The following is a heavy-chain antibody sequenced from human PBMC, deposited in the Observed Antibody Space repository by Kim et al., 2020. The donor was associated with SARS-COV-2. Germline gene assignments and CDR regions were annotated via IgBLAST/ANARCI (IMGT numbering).Heavy chain of an antibody. CDR3: AKGSEAVPASGWSFYLDY. D-gene: IGHD6-19*01. V-gene: IGHV3-23*01. Sequence: KGRFTISRDNAKNTLYLQMNSLRAEDTAVYYCAKGSEAVPASGWSFYLDYWGQGTLVTVSS. J-gene: IGHJ4*02.